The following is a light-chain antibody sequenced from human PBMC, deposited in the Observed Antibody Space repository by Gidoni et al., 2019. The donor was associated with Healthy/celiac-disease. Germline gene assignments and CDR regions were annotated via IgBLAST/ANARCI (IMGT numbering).Light chain of an antibody. CDR1: QSVSSY. V-gene: IGKV3-11*01. J-gene: IGKJ4*01. CDR2: DAS. Sequence: PPSLSWSRGERATLSCRASQSVSSYLAWYQQKPGQAPRLLIYDASNRATGIPARFSGSGSGTDFTLTISSLEPEDFAVYYCQQRSNWPLTFGGGTKVEIK. CDR3: QQRSNWPLT.